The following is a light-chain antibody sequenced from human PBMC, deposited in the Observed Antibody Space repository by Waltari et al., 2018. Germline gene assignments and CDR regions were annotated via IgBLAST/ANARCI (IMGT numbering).Light chain of an antibody. J-gene: IGKJ4*01. CDR2: GTS. V-gene: IGKV3-20*01. CDR1: QSVTSSP. Sequence: EIVLTQSPGTLSLSPGERATLSCRASQSVTSSPLTWYAQKLGQAPRLLINGTSSRATGMPDRCSGSGSGTDFTLTISRLEPEDFAVYYCQQYDGEVVTFGGGTKVEI. CDR3: QQYDGEVVT.